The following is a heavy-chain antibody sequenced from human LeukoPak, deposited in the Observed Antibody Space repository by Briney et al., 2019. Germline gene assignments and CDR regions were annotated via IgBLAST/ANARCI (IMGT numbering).Heavy chain of an antibody. Sequence: ASVKVSCKASGYTFTSYGISWVRQAPGQGLEWMGWISAYNGNTNYAQKLQGRVTMTTDTSTSTAYMELRSLRSDDTAVYYCARRGLYYYDSSGYYYSDYWGQGTTVTVSS. CDR2: ISAYNGNT. CDR1: GYTFTSYG. J-gene: IGHJ4*03. V-gene: IGHV1-18*01. D-gene: IGHD3-22*01. CDR3: ARRGLYYYDSSGYYYSDY.